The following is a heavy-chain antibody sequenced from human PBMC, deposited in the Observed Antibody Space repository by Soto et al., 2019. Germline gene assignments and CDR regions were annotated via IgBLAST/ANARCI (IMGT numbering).Heavy chain of an antibody. Sequence: GGSLRLSCAASGFTFSSYAMSWVRQAPGKGLEWVSAISGSGGSTYYADSVKGRFTISRDNSKNTLYLQMNSLRAEDAAVYYCAKDHTIFGVALIDYWGQGTLVTVSS. CDR2: ISGSGGST. V-gene: IGHV3-23*01. D-gene: IGHD3-3*01. CDR1: GFTFSSYA. J-gene: IGHJ4*02. CDR3: AKDHTIFGVALIDY.